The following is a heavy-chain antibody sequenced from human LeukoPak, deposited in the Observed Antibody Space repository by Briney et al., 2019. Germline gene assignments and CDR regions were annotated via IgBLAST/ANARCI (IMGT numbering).Heavy chain of an antibody. J-gene: IGHJ4*02. D-gene: IGHD6-19*01. CDR1: GFTFSTYW. V-gene: IGHV3-7*01. CDR2: ILPDGSEK. Sequence: GGSLRLSCAASGFTFSTYWMTWVRQAPGKGLEWVANILPDGSEKYYLDSVKGRFTISRDNPTNSPYLQINSLRAEDTALYYCGRLARNAWYAVDYWGQGTLVTVSS. CDR3: GRLARNAWYAVDY.